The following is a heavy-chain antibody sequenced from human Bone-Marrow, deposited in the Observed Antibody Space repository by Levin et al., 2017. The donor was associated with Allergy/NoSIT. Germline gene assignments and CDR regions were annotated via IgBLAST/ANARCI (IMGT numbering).Heavy chain of an antibody. J-gene: IGHJ3*01. V-gene: IGHV4-31*03. Sequence: SQTLSLTCTVSGGSISGGGYYWCWIRQHPGKGLEWIGCISYIGSTHYNPSLKSRVTISADTSDKQFSLNMSSVTAADTAFFSCARGTVHGASAAFDVWGPGTIVTVSS. CDR2: ISYIGST. CDR1: GGSISGGGYY. CDR3: ARGTVHGASAAFDV. D-gene: IGHD1/OR15-1a*01.